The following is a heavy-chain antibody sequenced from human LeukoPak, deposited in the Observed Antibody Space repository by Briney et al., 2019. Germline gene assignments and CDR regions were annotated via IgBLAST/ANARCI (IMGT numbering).Heavy chain of an antibody. V-gene: IGHV3-15*01. CDR2: IKSKTDGGTT. Sequence: GGPLRLSCAASGFTFSNAWMSWVRQAPGKGLEWVGRIKSKTDGGTTDYAAPVKGRFTISRDDSKNTLYLQMNSLKTEDTAVYYCTTATGSYTSIDYRGQGTLVTVSS. D-gene: IGHD3-10*01. J-gene: IGHJ4*02. CDR1: GFTFSNAW. CDR3: TTATGSYTSIDY.